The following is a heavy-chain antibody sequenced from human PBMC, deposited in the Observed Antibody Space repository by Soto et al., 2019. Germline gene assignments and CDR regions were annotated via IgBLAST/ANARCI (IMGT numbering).Heavy chain of an antibody. CDR3: ARDLYTTTFDY. J-gene: IGHJ4*02. Sequence: ASVKVSCKASGYTFTSYDINWVRQATGQGLEWMGWMNADNGNRGYAQKFQGRVTMTRDTSANTAYMELSSLRSEDTAVYFCARDLYTTTFDYWGQGTLVTVSS. CDR1: GYTFTSYD. V-gene: IGHV1-8*01. D-gene: IGHD2-2*02. CDR2: MNADNGNR.